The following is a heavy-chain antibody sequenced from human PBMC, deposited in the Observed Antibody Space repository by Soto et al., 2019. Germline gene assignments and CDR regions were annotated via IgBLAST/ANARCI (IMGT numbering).Heavy chain of an antibody. CDR3: ARDNWNYGYYYGMDV. J-gene: IGHJ6*02. CDR1: GFTFSGYW. V-gene: IGHV3-7*01. D-gene: IGHD1-7*01. Sequence: GGSLRLSWAASGFTFSGYWMSWVRQAPGKGLEWVANIKQDGSEKYYVDSVKGRFTISRDNAKNSLYLQMNSLRAEDTAVYYCARDNWNYGYYYGMDVWGQGTTVTVSS. CDR2: IKQDGSEK.